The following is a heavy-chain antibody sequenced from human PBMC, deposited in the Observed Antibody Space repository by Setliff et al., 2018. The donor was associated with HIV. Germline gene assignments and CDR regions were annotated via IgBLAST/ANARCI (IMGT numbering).Heavy chain of an antibody. Sequence: ASVKVSCKSSGYTFIDYFIHWVRQAPGQGLEWMAYINPNSGDSKTAQKFQGRVTVTRDTSIATAYMELSSLTSGDTAVYHCARDYFPHSRRNFGSGDYFHFWGQGSRVTVSS. CDR1: GYTFIDYF. J-gene: IGHJ4*02. D-gene: IGHD3-10*01. CDR2: INPNSGDS. V-gene: IGHV1-2*02. CDR3: ARDYFPHSRRNFGSGDYFHF.